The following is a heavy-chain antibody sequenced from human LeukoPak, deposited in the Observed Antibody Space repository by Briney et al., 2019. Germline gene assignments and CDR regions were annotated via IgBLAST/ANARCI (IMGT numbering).Heavy chain of an antibody. Sequence: GASVKVSCKASGYTFTSYAMHWVRQAPGQRLEWMGWINAGNGNTKYSQKFQGRVTITRDTSASTAYMELSSLRSDDTAVYYCATPWYYGSGSQYYFDYWGQGTLVTVSS. CDR3: ATPWYYGSGSQYYFDY. CDR2: INAGNGNT. D-gene: IGHD3-10*01. CDR1: GYTFTSYA. J-gene: IGHJ4*02. V-gene: IGHV1-3*01.